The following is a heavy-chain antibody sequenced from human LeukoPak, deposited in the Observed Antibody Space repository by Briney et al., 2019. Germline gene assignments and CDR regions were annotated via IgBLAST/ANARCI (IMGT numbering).Heavy chain of an antibody. J-gene: IGHJ6*02. CDR2: INWNGGGT. V-gene: IGHV3-9*01. CDR3: AKHMRATNTYSFFGLDV. Sequence: GGSLRLSCAATGFTFKDYGMHWVRQPPGKGLEWVPSINWNGGGTDYADSVKGRFTISRDNAKNSLYLQLSSLRPEDTALYYCAKHMRATNTYSFFGLDVWGQGTTVTVSS. D-gene: IGHD1-26*01. CDR1: GFTFKDYG.